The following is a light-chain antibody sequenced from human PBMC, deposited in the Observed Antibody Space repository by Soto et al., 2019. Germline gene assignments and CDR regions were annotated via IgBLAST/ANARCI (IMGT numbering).Light chain of an antibody. CDR2: DAS. CDR1: QSISSW. Sequence: DIQMTQSTSTLSASVGDRVTITCRASQSISSWLAWYQQKPGKAPKLLIYDASNLESGVTSRFSGSGSGTEFTLTISSLQPDDFATYYCQQYNSYPITVGQGTRLEIK. J-gene: IGKJ5*01. CDR3: QQYNSYPIT. V-gene: IGKV1-5*01.